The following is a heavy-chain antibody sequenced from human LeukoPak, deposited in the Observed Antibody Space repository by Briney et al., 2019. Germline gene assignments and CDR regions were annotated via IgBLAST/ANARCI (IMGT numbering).Heavy chain of an antibody. CDR1: GGTFSSYA. CDR3: ARTEWELLWYFDY. CDR2: IIPIFGTA. V-gene: IGHV1-69*01. J-gene: IGHJ4*02. Sequence: SVKVSCKASGGTFSSYAISWVRQAPGQGLEWMGGIIPIFGTANYAQKFQGRVTITADESTSTAYMELSSLRSEDTAVYYCARTEWELLWYFDYWGQGTLVTVSS. D-gene: IGHD1-26*01.